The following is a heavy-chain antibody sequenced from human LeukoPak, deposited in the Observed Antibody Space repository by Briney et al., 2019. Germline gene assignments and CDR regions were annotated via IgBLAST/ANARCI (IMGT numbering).Heavy chain of an antibody. V-gene: IGHV1-69*05. Sequence: GASVKVSCKASGGTFSSHAVSWVRQAPGQGLEWMGRIIPFFGTTNYAQKLQGRVTITTDESTSTAYMELNSLRSEDTAVYYCARNRIAVAGTRWFDPWGQGTLVTVSS. CDR3: ARNRIAVAGTRWFDP. CDR1: GGTFSSHA. CDR2: IIPFFGTT. D-gene: IGHD6-19*01. J-gene: IGHJ5*02.